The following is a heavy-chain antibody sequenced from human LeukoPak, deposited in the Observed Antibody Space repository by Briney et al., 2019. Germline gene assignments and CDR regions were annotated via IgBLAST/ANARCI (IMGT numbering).Heavy chain of an antibody. CDR3: ARDLGIAAASRRYFDY. V-gene: IGHV3-21*01. CDR1: GFTFSSYS. CDR2: ISSSSSYI. J-gene: IGHJ4*02. D-gene: IGHD6-13*01. Sequence: GGSLRLSCAASGFTFSSYSMNWVREAPGKGLEWVSSISSSSSYIYYADSVKGRFTISRDNAKNSLYLQMNSLRAEDTAVYYCARDLGIAAASRRYFDYWGQGTLVTVSS.